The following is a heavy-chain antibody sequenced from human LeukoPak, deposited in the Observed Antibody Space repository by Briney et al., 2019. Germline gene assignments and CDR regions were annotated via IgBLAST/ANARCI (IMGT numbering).Heavy chain of an antibody. J-gene: IGHJ4*02. D-gene: IGHD6-13*01. CDR3: ARERRAAVTREYFFDY. CDR1: GFAFGTYA. CDR2: IRDSGSTI. Sequence: PGGSLRLSCAGSGFAFGTYAMNWVRQAPGKGLEWVSYIRDSGSTIYYADSVKGRFTISRDNAKNSLYLQMNGLTAEDTAVYYCARERRAAVTREYFFDYWGQGTLVTVSS. V-gene: IGHV3-48*03.